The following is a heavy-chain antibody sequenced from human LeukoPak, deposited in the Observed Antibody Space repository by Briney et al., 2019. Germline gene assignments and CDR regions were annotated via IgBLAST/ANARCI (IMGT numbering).Heavy chain of an antibody. CDR2: IYYSGST. J-gene: IGHJ6*04. CDR1: GGSISSSSYY. D-gene: IGHD2-2*01. V-gene: IGHV4-39*07. Sequence: ASETLSHTCTVSGGSISSSSYYWGWIRQPPGKGLEWIGSIYYSGSTYYNPSLKSRVTISVDTSKNQFSLKLSSVTAADTAVYYCAREDIVVVPDVWGKGTTVTVSS. CDR3: AREDIVVVPDV.